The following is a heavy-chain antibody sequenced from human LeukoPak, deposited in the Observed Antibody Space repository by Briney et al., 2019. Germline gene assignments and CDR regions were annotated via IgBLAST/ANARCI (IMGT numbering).Heavy chain of an antibody. V-gene: IGHV3-30-3*01. Sequence: GGSLRLSCAASGFTFSSYAMHWVRQAPGKGLEWVAVISYDGSNKYFADSVKGRFTISRDNSKNTLYLQMNSLRAEDTAVYYCARGPPVIVVVPAAPGPEYYFDYWGQGTLVTVSS. J-gene: IGHJ4*02. CDR3: ARGPPVIVVVPAAPGPEYYFDY. D-gene: IGHD2-2*01. CDR1: GFTFSSYA. CDR2: ISYDGSNK.